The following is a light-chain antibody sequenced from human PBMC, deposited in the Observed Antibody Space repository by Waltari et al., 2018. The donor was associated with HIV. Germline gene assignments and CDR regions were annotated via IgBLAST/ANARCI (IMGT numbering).Light chain of an antibody. V-gene: IGKV3D-20*01. CDR1: PNSKNNY. CDR3: HQFGSSVSYT. Sequence: EIVLTQSPATLSLSPGERVTLSCEASPNSKNNYFALYQQKGRLAPSPLIYYAARRASGSPDRFSGSGSWTDFTLTISRLEPDDFATYYCHQFGSSVSYTFGQGTKLEIK. CDR2: YAA. J-gene: IGKJ2*01.